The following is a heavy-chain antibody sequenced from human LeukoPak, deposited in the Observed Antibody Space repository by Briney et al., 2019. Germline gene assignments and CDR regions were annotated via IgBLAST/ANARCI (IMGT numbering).Heavy chain of an antibody. J-gene: IGHJ6*02. D-gene: IGHD2-21*02. Sequence: SETPSLTCTVSGGSISSGSYYWSWIRQPAGKGLEWFGRIYTSGSTNYNPSLKSRVTISVDTSKNQFSLKLSSVTAADTAVYYCARDLPCGGDCYSRFGYYGMDVWGQGTTVTVSS. CDR1: GGSISSGSYY. CDR2: IYTSGST. CDR3: ARDLPCGGDCYSRFGYYGMDV. V-gene: IGHV4-61*02.